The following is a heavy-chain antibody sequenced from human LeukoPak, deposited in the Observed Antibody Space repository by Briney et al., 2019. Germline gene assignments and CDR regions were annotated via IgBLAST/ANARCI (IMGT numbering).Heavy chain of an antibody. V-gene: IGHV3-30-3*01. D-gene: IGHD6-19*01. Sequence: QPGRSLRLSCAASGFTFSSYAMHWVRQAPGKGLEWVAVISYDGSNKYYADSVKGRFTISRDNSKNTLYLQMNSLRAEDTAVYYCAREDIAVAGTYFDPWGQGTLVTVSS. CDR2: ISYDGSNK. J-gene: IGHJ5*02. CDR1: GFTFSSYA. CDR3: AREDIAVAGTYFDP.